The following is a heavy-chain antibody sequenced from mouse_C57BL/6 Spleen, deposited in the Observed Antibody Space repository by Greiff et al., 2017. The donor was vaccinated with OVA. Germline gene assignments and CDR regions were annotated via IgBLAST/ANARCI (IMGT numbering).Heavy chain of an antibody. J-gene: IGHJ1*03. Sequence: QVQLQQPGAELVMPGASVKLSCKASGYTFTSYWMHWVKQRPGQGLEWIGEIDPSDSYTNYNQKFKGKSTLTVDKSSSTAYMQLSSLTSEDSADYYCECVALRYCGSKYGYFDVWGTGTTVTVSS. V-gene: IGHV1-69*01. CDR3: ECVALRYCGSKYGYFDV. D-gene: IGHD1-1*01. CDR1: GYTFTSYW. CDR2: IDPSDSYT.